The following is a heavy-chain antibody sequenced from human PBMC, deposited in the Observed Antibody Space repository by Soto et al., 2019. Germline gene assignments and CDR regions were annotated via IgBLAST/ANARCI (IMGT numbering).Heavy chain of an antibody. CDR3: ASRYCSSTSCYDYYYYGMDV. Sequence: QVQLVQSGAEVKKPGSSVKVSCKASGGTFSSYAISWVRQAPGQGLEWMGGIIPIFGTANYAQKFQGRVTITADESTSTAYMELSSLRAEDTGVYYCASRYCSSTSCYDYYYYGMDVWGQGTTVTVSS. D-gene: IGHD2-2*01. CDR1: GGTFSSYA. CDR2: IIPIFGTA. V-gene: IGHV1-69*01. J-gene: IGHJ6*02.